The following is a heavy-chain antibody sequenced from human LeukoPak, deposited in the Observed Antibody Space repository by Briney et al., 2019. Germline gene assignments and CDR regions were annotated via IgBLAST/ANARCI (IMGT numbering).Heavy chain of an antibody. J-gene: IGHJ4*02. D-gene: IGHD3-10*01. Sequence: GGSLRLSCAASGFTFSNYWMIWLRQAPGKGLEWVANIKQDGSEKYYVDSVKGRFTISRDNAKNSLYLQMNSLRDEDTAVYYCARELTYYYGSGSYYPNFDYWGQGSLVTVSS. V-gene: IGHV3-7*01. CDR3: ARELTYYYGSGSYYPNFDY. CDR2: IKQDGSEK. CDR1: GFTFSNYW.